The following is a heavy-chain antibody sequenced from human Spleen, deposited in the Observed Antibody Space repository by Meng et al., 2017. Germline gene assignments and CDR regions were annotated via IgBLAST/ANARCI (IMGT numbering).Heavy chain of an antibody. CDR2: INPKSGDT. D-gene: IGHD6-25*01. Sequence: VELVESGSELKKPGASVKVSCKASGYSFTTYGMNWVRQAPGQGLEWMGRINPKSGDTHYAQKFQARVTMTGDTSISTAYMELSGLRSDDTAMYYCARDEDISAAGKLFGDYWGQGTLVTVSS. J-gene: IGHJ4*02. CDR1: GYSFTTYG. CDR3: ARDEDISAAGKLFGDY. V-gene: IGHV1-2*06.